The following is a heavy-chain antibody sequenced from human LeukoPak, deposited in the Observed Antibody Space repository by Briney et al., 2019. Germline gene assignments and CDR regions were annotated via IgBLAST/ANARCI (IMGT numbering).Heavy chain of an antibody. J-gene: IGHJ6*03. D-gene: IGHD1-14*01. CDR3: ARSPAGANYYLDV. V-gene: IGHV3-11*04. CDR1: GFTFSDYY. CDR2: ISSSGSTI. Sequence: GGSLRLSCAASGFTFSDYYMTWIRQAPGKGLEWVSYISSSGSTIYYADSVKGRFTISRDNAKNSLHLQMNSLRAEDTAVYYCARSPAGANYYLDVWGKGTTVTISS.